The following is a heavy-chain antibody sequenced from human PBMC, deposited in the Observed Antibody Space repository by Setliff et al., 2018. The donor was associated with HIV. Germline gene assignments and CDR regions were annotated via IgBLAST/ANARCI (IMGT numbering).Heavy chain of an antibody. D-gene: IGHD3-10*01. Sequence: ASVKVSCKASGYTFTSYYMHWVRQAPGQGLEWMGIINPSGGSTTYAQKFQGRVTITTDESRSIVYMEVSSLRSEDTAVYYCARAPRLTMIRGVFDYWG. CDR2: INPSGGST. CDR1: GYTFTSYY. V-gene: IGHV1-46*01. J-gene: IGHJ4*01. CDR3: ARAPRLTMIRGVFDY.